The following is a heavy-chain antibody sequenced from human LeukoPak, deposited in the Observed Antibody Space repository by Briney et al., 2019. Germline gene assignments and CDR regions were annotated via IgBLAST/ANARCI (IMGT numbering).Heavy chain of an antibody. CDR2: INPSGGST. V-gene: IGHV1-46*01. J-gene: IGHJ6*03. CDR3: ARSYGPYYYYYMDV. Sequence: ASVQVSCKASGYTFTSYYMHWVRQAPGQGLQWMGIINPSGGSTSYAQKFQGRVTMTRDMSTSTVHMELSSLRSEDTAVYYCARSYGPYYYYYMDVWGKGTTVTVSS. D-gene: IGHD5-18*01. CDR1: GYTFTSYY.